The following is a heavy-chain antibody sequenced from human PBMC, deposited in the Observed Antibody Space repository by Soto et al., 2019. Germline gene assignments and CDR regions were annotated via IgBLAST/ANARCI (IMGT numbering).Heavy chain of an antibody. D-gene: IGHD3-10*01. CDR1: GYTFTSFG. J-gene: IGHJ4*02. V-gene: IGHV1-18*01. CDR2: ITAYNGDT. Sequence: QVQLVQSGAEVKKPGASVKVSCKTSGYTFTSFGISWMRQAPGQGLEWMGWITAYNGDTNYAQKLEGRVAMTTDTSTNRAELELRNLRSDDTAVYYCARGTRVRGIITNFDYWGQGTLVTVSS. CDR3: ARGTRVRGIITNFDY.